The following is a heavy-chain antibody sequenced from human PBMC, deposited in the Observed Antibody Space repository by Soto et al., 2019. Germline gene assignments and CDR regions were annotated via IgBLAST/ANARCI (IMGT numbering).Heavy chain of an antibody. CDR1: GFTFSSYG. Sequence: QVQLVESGGGVVQPGRSLRLSCAASGFTFSSYGMHWVRQAPGKGLEWVAVLSYDGSNKYYADSVKGRFTISRDNSKNPLYLQMNSLRAEDTAVYYCANTVNSGSLPFDYWGQGTLVTVSS. D-gene: IGHD3-10*01. V-gene: IGHV3-30*18. CDR3: ANTVNSGSLPFDY. CDR2: LSYDGSNK. J-gene: IGHJ4*02.